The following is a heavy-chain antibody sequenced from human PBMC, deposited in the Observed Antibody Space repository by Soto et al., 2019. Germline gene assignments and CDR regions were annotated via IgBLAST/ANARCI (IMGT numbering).Heavy chain of an antibody. CDR1: GYTFTGYY. Sequence: ASVKVSCKASGYTFTGYYMHWVRPAPGQGLEWMGWINPNSGGTNYAQRFQGWVTMTRDTSISTAYMELSRLRSDDTAVYYCARGIAAAGHDAFDIWGQGTMVTVSS. CDR2: INPNSGGT. D-gene: IGHD6-13*01. CDR3: ARGIAAAGHDAFDI. V-gene: IGHV1-2*04. J-gene: IGHJ3*02.